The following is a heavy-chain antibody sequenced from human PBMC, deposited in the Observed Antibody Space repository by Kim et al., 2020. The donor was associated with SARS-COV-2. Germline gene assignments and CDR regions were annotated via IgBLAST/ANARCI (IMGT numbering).Heavy chain of an antibody. CDR2: ISWSSGTK. D-gene: IGHD3-9*01. Sequence: GGSLRLSCAASGYTFGDYAMHWVRQAPGRGLEWVSCISWSSGTKDYADSVKGRFTISRDNSKYSLYLQMDRLRPEDTAFYYCAKAKSHWFFDLWGQGTLV. CDR3: AKAKSHWFFDL. CDR1: GYTFGDYA. V-gene: IGHV3-9*01. J-gene: IGHJ4*02.